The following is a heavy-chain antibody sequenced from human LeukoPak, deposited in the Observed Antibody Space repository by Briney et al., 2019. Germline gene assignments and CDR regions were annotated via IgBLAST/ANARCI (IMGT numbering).Heavy chain of an antibody. V-gene: IGHV1-2*02. J-gene: IGHJ5*02. CDR3: ARGIWVAGATTGWFDP. CDR2: INPNSGGT. Sequence: ASVKVSCKASGYTFTGYYMHWVRQAPGQGLEWMGWINPNSGGTNYAQKFQGRVTMTRDTPISTAYMELSRLRSDDTAVYYCARGIWVAGATTGWFDPWGQGTLVTVSS. CDR1: GYTFTGYY. D-gene: IGHD1-26*01.